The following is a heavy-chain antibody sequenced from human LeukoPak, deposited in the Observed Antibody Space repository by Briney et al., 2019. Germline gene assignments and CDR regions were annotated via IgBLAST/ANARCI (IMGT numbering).Heavy chain of an antibody. Sequence: SVKVSCKASGGTFSSYAISWVRQAPGQGLEWMGGIIPIFGTANYAQKFQGRVTMTEDTSTDTAYMELSSLRSEDTAVYYCATGRSGSYYPYYFDYWGQGTLVTVSS. CDR3: ATGRSGSYYPYYFDY. CDR1: GGTFSSYA. CDR2: IIPIFGTA. V-gene: IGHV1-69*06. D-gene: IGHD1-26*01. J-gene: IGHJ4*02.